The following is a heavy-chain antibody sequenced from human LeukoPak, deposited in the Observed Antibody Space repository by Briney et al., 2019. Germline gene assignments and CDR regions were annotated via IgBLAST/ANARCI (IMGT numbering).Heavy chain of an antibody. CDR3: ARGSGWYYYYYMDV. Sequence: GASVKVSCKASGYTFTGYYMHWVRQAPGQGLEWMGWINPNSGGTNYAQKFQGRVTMTRDTSISTAYMELSRLRSDDTAVYYCARGSGWYYYYYMDVWGKGTTVTVSS. D-gene: IGHD6-19*01. CDR2: INPNSGGT. V-gene: IGHV1-2*02. CDR1: GYTFTGYY. J-gene: IGHJ6*03.